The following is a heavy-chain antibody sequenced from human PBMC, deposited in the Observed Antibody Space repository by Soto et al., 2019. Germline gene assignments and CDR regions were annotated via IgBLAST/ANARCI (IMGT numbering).Heavy chain of an antibody. CDR2: SSGSGGST. J-gene: IGHJ4*02. CDR1: GFTFRSYD. V-gene: IGHV3-23*01. D-gene: IGHD3-3*01. CDR3: AKEGYDVWSGPVRFFDD. Sequence: GGSLGLSCAASGFTFRSYDMTWVRQAPGKGLEWVSGSSGSGGSTYNADSVKGRFTISRDNSKNTLYLQMNSLRAEDTAVYYCAKEGYDVWSGPVRFFDDWGQGTLVTVSS.